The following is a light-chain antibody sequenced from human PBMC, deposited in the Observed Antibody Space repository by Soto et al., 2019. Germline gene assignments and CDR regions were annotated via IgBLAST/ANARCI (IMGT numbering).Light chain of an antibody. CDR2: GAS. CDR3: QQYGGSPTT. J-gene: IGKJ1*01. Sequence: EIVMTQSPATLSVSPGERSILSCRASQSVSSSYLAWYQQKPGQAPRLLIYGASSRATGIPDRFSGSGSGTDFTLTISRLEPEDFAVYYCQQYGGSPTTFGQGTKVDIK. CDR1: QSVSSSY. V-gene: IGKV3-20*01.